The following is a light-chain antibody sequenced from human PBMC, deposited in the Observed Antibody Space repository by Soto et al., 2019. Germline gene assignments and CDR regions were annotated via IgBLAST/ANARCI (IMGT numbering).Light chain of an antibody. Sequence: EIQMTQSPSYLATSVGDTITITSRASQDIAIYLAWYQQKPGEAPKLLIYAASTLYGGVPSRFSGSGSGTDFALTITSLQAEEFATYYCKQLRMYPSTFGRGTKVDIK. V-gene: IGKV1-9*01. CDR1: QDIAIY. J-gene: IGKJ4*01. CDR2: AAS. CDR3: KQLRMYPST.